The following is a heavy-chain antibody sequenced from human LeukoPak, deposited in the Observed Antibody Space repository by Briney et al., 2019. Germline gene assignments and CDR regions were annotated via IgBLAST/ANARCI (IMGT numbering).Heavy chain of an antibody. CDR1: GGSFSGYY. D-gene: IGHD3-3*01. V-gene: IGHV4-34*01. Sequence: SETLSLTCAVYGGSFSGYYWSWIRQPPGKGLEWIGEINHSGSTNYNPLLKSRVTISVDKSKNQFSLKMNSVTAADTAVYYLARGVMEWLLFPNLPTYYFDYWGQGTLVTVSS. CDR2: INHSGST. J-gene: IGHJ4*02. CDR3: ARGVMEWLLFPNLPTYYFDY.